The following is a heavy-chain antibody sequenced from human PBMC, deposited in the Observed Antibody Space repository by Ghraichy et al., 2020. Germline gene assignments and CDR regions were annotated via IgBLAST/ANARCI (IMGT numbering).Heavy chain of an antibody. CDR3: ARETIAVAGYDRFNWFDP. CDR2: ISSSSSYI. Sequence: GESLNISCAASGFTFSTYSMNWVRQAPGKGLEWVSSISSSSSYIYYADSVKGRCTISRDNAKNSLYLQMNSLRGEDTGVYYCARETIAVAGYDRFNWFDPWGQGTLVTVSS. D-gene: IGHD6-19*01. J-gene: IGHJ5*02. V-gene: IGHV3-21*01. CDR1: GFTFSTYS.